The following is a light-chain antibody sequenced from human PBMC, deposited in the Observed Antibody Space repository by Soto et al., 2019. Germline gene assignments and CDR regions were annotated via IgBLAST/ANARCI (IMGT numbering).Light chain of an antibody. CDR1: QSLLHSDGKTY. J-gene: IGKJ5*01. CDR2: EVS. V-gene: IGKV2D-29*01. Sequence: DMVLTHTPLSLSVTHLHPASISSKIRQSLLHSDGKTYLYWYLQKPGHPPQLMIYEVSNRFSGVPDRFSGSGSGTDFTLKISRVEAEDVGVYYCMQSIQFPITFGQGTRLEI. CDR3: MQSIQFPIT.